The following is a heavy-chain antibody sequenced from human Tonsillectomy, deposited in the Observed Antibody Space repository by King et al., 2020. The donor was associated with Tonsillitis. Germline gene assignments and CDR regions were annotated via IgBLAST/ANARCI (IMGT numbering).Heavy chain of an antibody. J-gene: IGHJ4*02. CDR3: ARAREGLDY. V-gene: IGHV3-33*01. CDR2: IWYDGSNK. Sequence: VQLVESGGGLVQPGRSLRLSCAASGFTFSNYGMHWVRQAPGKGLEWGAVIWYDGSNKYYADAVKGRFTISRDNSQNTRYLQMSSLRAEETAVYYCARAREGLDYWGQGTLVTVSS. D-gene: IGHD6-6*01. CDR1: GFTFSNYG.